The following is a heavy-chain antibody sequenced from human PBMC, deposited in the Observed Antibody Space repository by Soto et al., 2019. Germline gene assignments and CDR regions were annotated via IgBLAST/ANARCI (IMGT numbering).Heavy chain of an antibody. CDR3: ARRYGYSFDY. J-gene: IGHJ4*02. Sequence: SETLSLTCTVACGYISSYYCSWIRQPPGKGLEWIGYIYYSGSTNYNPSLKSRVTISVDTSKNQFSLKLSSVTAADTAVYYCARRYGYSFDYWGQGTLVTVSS. CDR1: CGYISSYY. CDR2: IYYSGST. D-gene: IGHD1-1*01. V-gene: IGHV4-59*08.